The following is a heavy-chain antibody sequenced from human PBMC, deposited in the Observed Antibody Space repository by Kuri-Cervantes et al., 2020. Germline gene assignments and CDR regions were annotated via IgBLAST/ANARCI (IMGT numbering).Heavy chain of an antibody. V-gene: IGHV3-23*01. CDR1: GFTFSSYA. J-gene: IGHJ4*02. Sequence: GESLKISCAASGFTFSSYAMSWVRQAPGKGLEWVSAISGSGGSTYYAGSVKGWFTISRDNSKNTLYLQMNSLRAEDTAVYYCAKGGSGWPYYFDYWGQGTLVTVSS. CDR2: ISGSGGST. D-gene: IGHD6-19*01. CDR3: AKGGSGWPYYFDY.